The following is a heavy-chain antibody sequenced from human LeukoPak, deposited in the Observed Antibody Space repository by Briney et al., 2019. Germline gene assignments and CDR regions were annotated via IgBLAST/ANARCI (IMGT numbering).Heavy chain of an antibody. Sequence: PSETLSLACTVSGGSINSYYWSWIRHPPGKGLEWIGYIFSAGSTNYNPSLKSRVTISVDMSKNQFSLKLNSMTAADTAVYYCARGTRAGPVPVDPWGQGTLITVSS. CDR3: ARGTRAGPVPVDP. V-gene: IGHV4-59*01. D-gene: IGHD1-7*01. CDR1: GGSINSYY. J-gene: IGHJ5*02. CDR2: IFSAGST.